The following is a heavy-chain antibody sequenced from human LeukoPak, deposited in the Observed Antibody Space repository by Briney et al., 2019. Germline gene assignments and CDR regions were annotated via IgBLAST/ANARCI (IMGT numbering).Heavy chain of an antibody. J-gene: IGHJ4*02. Sequence: PGRSLRLSCAASGFTFSSYAMNWVRQAPGKGLEWVSGIRGNAANTYYADSVKGRFAISRDTSNTVYLQMNSLRAEDTAVYFCARGRLGNGAGHYYFDYWGQGALVIVSS. V-gene: IGHV3-23*01. CDR1: GFTFSSYA. D-gene: IGHD7-27*01. CDR3: ARGRLGNGAGHYYFDY. CDR2: IRGNAANT.